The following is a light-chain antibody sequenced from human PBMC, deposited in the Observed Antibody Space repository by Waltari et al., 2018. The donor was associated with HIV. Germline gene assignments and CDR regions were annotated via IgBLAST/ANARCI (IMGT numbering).Light chain of an antibody. V-gene: IGLV2-14*01. CDR3: NSYTSMSHLV. CDR1: PSAVGCYNY. J-gene: IGLJ3*02. CDR2: EVS. Sequence: QSALTQPASVPGSPGQSITISCTGTPSAVGCYNYVSWYQHHPGKAPKLIIYEVSNRPSDISSRFSASKSGNTASLTISGLQAEDEADYYCNSYTSMSHLVFGGGTKLTV.